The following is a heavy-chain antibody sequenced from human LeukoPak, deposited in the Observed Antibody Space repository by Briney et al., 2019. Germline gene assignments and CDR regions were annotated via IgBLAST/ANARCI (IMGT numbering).Heavy chain of an antibody. J-gene: IGHJ6*03. Sequence: GGSLRLSCAASGFTFSSYGMHWVRQAPGKGLEWVAVISYDGSNKYYADSVKGRFTISRDNSKNTLYLQMNSLRAEDTAVYYCAKEGCSGGSCYTYYYYMDVWGKGTTVTVSS. CDR3: AKEGCSGGSCYTYYYYMDV. D-gene: IGHD2-15*01. CDR2: ISYDGSNK. V-gene: IGHV3-30*18. CDR1: GFTFSSYG.